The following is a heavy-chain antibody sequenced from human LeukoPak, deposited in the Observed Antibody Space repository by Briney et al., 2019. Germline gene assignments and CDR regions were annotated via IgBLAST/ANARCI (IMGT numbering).Heavy chain of an antibody. V-gene: IGHV4-39*01. CDR3: AAYSGYDYDEYYFDY. D-gene: IGHD5-12*01. Sequence: SETLSLTCTVSGGSISSSDYYWGWIRQPPGNGLEWIGTIYYSGSTYYNPSLKSRVTIFVDTSKNQFSLKLSSVTAADTAVYYCAAYSGYDYDEYYFDYWGQGTLVTVSS. CDR2: IYYSGST. CDR1: GGSISSSDYY. J-gene: IGHJ4*02.